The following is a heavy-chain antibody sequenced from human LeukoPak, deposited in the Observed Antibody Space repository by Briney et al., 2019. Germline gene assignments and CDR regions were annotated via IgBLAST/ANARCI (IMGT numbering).Heavy chain of an antibody. CDR3: AREPRSPGGRGRPFDF. D-gene: IGHD2-15*01. Sequence: PSETLSLTCTVSGVSISSYFWSWIRQPPGKGLEWIGYIYYSGTTNYNPSLKSRATISVDTSKNQFSLRLSSVTAADTAVYYCAREPRSPGGRGRPFDFWGQGTLVTVSS. CDR1: GVSISSYF. V-gene: IGHV4-59*01. CDR2: IYYSGTT. J-gene: IGHJ4*02.